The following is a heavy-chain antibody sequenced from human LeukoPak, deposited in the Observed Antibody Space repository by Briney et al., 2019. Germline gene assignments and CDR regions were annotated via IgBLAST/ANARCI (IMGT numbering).Heavy chain of an antibody. CDR1: GGSISSGDYY. CDR3: ARGGSSRFFDY. V-gene: IGHV4-30-2*01. D-gene: IGHD6-6*01. CDR2: IYHTGGT. J-gene: IGHJ4*02. Sequence: PSETLSLTCTVSGGSISSGDYYWTWIRQPPGKGLEWIGYIYHTGGTNYNPSLKSRVTISVDRSKNQFSLKLSSVTAADTAVYYCARGGSSRFFDYWGQGTLVTVSS.